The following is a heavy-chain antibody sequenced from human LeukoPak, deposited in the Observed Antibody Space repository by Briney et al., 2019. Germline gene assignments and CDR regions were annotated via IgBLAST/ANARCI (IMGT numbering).Heavy chain of an antibody. V-gene: IGHV3-74*01. CDR2: INSDGSIT. Sequence: GGSLRLSCAASGFTFTTYWMHWVRQAPGKGLVWVSHINSDGSITSHADSVKGRFTISRDNAKNTLYLQMNSLRAEDTAVYYCARGAYYYEDWGQGTLVTVSS. J-gene: IGHJ4*02. D-gene: IGHD3-22*01. CDR1: GFTFTTYW. CDR3: ARGAYYYED.